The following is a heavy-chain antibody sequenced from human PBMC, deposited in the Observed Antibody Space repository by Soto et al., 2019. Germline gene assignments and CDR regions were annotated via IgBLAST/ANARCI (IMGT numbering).Heavy chain of an antibody. CDR2: LAYDGSNT. J-gene: IGHJ4*02. CDR1: GFMFRAYS. CDR3: ARGASGGVDF. Sequence: SRKISCAASGFMFRAYSMHWVRQAPGKGLEWLAVLAYDGSNTFYADSVKGRFTISRDNSRNTLSLQMSSLRETETAVYYCARGASGGVDFWGQGTPVTVSS. D-gene: IGHD3-10*01. V-gene: IGHV3-30*04.